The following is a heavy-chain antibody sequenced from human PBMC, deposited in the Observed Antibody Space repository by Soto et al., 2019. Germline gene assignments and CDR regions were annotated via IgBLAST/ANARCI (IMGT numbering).Heavy chain of an antibody. CDR1: GGSFSGYY. CDR2: INHSGST. V-gene: IGHV4-34*01. D-gene: IGHD3-22*01. J-gene: IGHJ4*02. CDR3: ARGLPYYDSSGSNSFDY. Sequence: QVQLQQWGAGLLKPSETLSLTCAVYGGSFSGYYWSWIRQPPGKGLEWIGEINHSGSTNYNPSLKSRVTISVDTSKNQFSLKLSSVTAADTAVYYCARGLPYYDSSGSNSFDYWGQGTLVTVSS.